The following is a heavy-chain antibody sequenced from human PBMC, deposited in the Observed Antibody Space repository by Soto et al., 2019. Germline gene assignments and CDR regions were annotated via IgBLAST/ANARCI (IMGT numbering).Heavy chain of an antibody. Sequence: PGGSLRLSCAASGFTFSSYSMNWVRQAPGKGLEWVSSISSSSSYIYYADSVKGRFTISRDNAKNSLYLQMNSLRAENTAVYYCASRLSRRYDSSGYSDYWGQGTLVTVSS. CDR1: GFTFSSYS. D-gene: IGHD3-22*01. V-gene: IGHV3-21*01. CDR3: ASRLSRRYDSSGYSDY. J-gene: IGHJ4*02. CDR2: ISSSSSYI.